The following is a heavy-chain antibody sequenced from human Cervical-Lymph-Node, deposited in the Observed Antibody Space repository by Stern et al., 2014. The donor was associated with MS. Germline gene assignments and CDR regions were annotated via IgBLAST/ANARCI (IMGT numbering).Heavy chain of an antibody. Sequence: QVQLQESGPGLVKPSGTLSLTCAVSGGSISSSNWWSWVRQPPGKGLEWXGEIYHSGSTNYNPSLKRRVTISVDKSKNQSSRKLSSVTAADTAVYYCARDEAYCGGDCYSVGPDAFDIWGQGTMVTVSS. V-gene: IGHV4-4*02. CDR1: GGSISSSNW. CDR2: IYHSGST. J-gene: IGHJ3*02. CDR3: ARDEAYCGGDCYSVGPDAFDI. D-gene: IGHD2-21*02.